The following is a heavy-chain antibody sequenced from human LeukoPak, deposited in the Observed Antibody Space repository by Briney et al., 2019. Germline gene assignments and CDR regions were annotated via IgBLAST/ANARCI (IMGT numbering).Heavy chain of an antibody. D-gene: IGHD6-6*01. V-gene: IGHV3-23*01. J-gene: IGHJ4*02. CDR1: GFTFSSYG. CDR3: AKRVPYSRSSVYFDY. Sequence: TGGSLRLSCAVSGFTFSSYGMSWVRQAPGKGLEWVSAISDSGSDTYYADSVKGRFTISKDNSKNTLYLRMNSLRADDTAVYYCAKRVPYSRSSVYFDYWGQGTLVTVSS. CDR2: ISDSGSDT.